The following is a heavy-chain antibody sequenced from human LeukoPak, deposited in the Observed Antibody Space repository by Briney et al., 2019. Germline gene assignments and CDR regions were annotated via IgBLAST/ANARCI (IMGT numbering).Heavy chain of an antibody. CDR2: IDYSGRP. V-gene: IGHV4-59*01. D-gene: IGHD4-11*01. J-gene: IGHJ4*02. CDR3: ARHIIYSKKPSFDH. CDR1: TGSINSYY. Sequence: SETLSLTCTVSTGSINSYYWSWIRQPPGKGLEWIGYIDYSGRPNYNPSLKSRVTISVDTSKNQFSLQLGSVTAADTAVYYCARHIIYSKKPSFDHWGQGTLVTVSS.